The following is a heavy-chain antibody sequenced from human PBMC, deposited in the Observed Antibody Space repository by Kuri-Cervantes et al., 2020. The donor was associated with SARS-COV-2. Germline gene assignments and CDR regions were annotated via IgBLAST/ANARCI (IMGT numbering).Heavy chain of an antibody. D-gene: IGHD3-22*01. J-gene: IGHJ6*02. CDR1: GYNFPTYW. Sequence: GESLKISCQGSGYNFPTYWISWVRQMPGKGLEWMGRIDPSDSYTNYSPSFQGHVTISADKSISTAYLQWSSLKASDTAMYYCARLNYYNSSGLFSRYYYYGMDVWGQGTTVTVSS. CDR2: IDPSDSYT. V-gene: IGHV5-10-1*01. CDR3: ARLNYYNSSGLFSRYYYYGMDV.